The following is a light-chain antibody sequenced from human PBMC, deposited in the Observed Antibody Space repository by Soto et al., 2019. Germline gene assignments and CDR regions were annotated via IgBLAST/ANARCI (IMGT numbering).Light chain of an antibody. CDR2: WAF. CDR3: QQNYRLPT. V-gene: IGKV4-1*01. Sequence: GIPLFQNNLAVSLGQQATINCKSNQSVFYSPKNKNAWAWYRHNRAQPPKLFIHWAFIRESGVPDRFSGSGSGTDFTLTIISLQAEDVAVYNWQQNYRLPTFGQGTKVDIK. J-gene: IGKJ1*01. CDR1: QSVFYSPKNKNA.